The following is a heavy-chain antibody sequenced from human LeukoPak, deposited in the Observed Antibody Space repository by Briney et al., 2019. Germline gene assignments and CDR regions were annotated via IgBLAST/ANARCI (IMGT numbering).Heavy chain of an antibody. CDR1: GYIFTGYY. D-gene: IGHD3-16*02. J-gene: IGHJ4*02. V-gene: IGHV1-8*03. Sequence: GASVKVSCKASGYIFTGYYMHWVRQAPGQGLEWMGWINPNSGNTGYAQKFQGRVTITRNASMSTAYMELSSLRSEDTAVYYCARSFHHSFDYWGQGTLVTVSS. CDR3: ARSFHHSFDY. CDR2: INPNSGNT.